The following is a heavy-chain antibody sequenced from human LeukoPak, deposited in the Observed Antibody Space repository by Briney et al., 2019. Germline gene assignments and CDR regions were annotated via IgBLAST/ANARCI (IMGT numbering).Heavy chain of an antibody. V-gene: IGHV3-66*01. CDR3: ARKSSAVAGPFDY. CDR2: IYSRGDT. J-gene: IGHJ4*02. CDR1: EFIVSINY. Sequence: GGSLRLSCAASEFIVSINYMTWVRQAPGKGLEWVSLIYSRGDTKYADSVKGRFTISRDNSKNTLYLQMSSLRTEDTAVYYCARKSSAVAGPFDYWGQGTLVTVSS. D-gene: IGHD6-19*01.